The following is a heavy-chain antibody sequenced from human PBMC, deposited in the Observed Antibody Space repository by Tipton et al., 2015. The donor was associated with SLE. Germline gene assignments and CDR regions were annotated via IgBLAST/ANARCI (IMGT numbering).Heavy chain of an antibody. D-gene: IGHD3-16*01. Sequence: TLSLTCTVSGGSISSSSYYWGWIRQPPGKGLERIGSIYYSGSTYYNPSLKSRVTLSVDTSKNQFSLKLSSVTAADTAVYYCARDPYLGAFDIWGQGTMVTVSS. V-gene: IGHV4-39*07. CDR1: GGSISSSSYY. J-gene: IGHJ3*02. CDR3: ARDPYLGAFDI. CDR2: IYYSGST.